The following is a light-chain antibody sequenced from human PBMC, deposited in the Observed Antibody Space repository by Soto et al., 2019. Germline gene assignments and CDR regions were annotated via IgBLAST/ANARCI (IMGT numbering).Light chain of an antibody. V-gene: IGKV3-20*01. Sequence: EIVLTQSAGTVSLSPGERATLSCRASQSVSSSYLAWYQQKPGQAPRLLIYGASSRATGIPDRFSGSGSGTDFTLTISRLEPEDFAVYFCQQYNNWPRTFGQGTKVDTK. CDR3: QQYNNWPRT. CDR2: GAS. J-gene: IGKJ1*01. CDR1: QSVSSSY.